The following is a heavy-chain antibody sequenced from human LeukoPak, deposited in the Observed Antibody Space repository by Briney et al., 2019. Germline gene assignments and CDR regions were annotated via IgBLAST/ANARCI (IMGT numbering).Heavy chain of an antibody. CDR3: ARQDSYTLGGFDY. CDR1: GYSFTSYW. V-gene: IGHV5-51*01. Sequence: GEPLKISCXGSGYSFTSYWIGWVRQMTGKGLEWMGIIYPGYSDTRYSPSFQGQVTISADKSISTAYLQWSSLKASDTAMYYCARQDSYTLGGFDYWGQGTLVTVSS. D-gene: IGHD3-16*01. CDR2: IYPGYSDT. J-gene: IGHJ4*02.